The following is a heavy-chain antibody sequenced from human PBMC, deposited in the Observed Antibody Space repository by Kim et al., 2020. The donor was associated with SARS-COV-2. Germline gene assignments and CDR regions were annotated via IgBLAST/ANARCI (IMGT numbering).Heavy chain of an antibody. J-gene: IGHJ3*02. D-gene: IGHD2-8*01. CDR3: AKYYCPTACQGFDM. CDR1: GGSISTNY. Sequence: SETLSLTCTVSGGSISTNYWRWSRQAPGKGLEWIGYIHGSGSTNYNPSLKSRVTLSIDTSKNQFSLNLGSVTAADTARYFCAKYYCPTACQGFDMWGQGTMVTGSS. V-gene: IGHV4-59*01. CDR2: IHGSGST.